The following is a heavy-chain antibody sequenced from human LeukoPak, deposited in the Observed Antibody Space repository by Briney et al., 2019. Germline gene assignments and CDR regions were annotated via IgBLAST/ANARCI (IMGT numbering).Heavy chain of an antibody. V-gene: IGHV3-23*01. CDR2: ISGSGDNT. Sequence: GGSLRLSCAASGFTFSSYAMSWVRQAPGKGLEWVSGISGSGDNTYYADSVKGRFTISRDNSKNTLYVQVNSLGTEETAAYYCAKGSYYDSSVFFSFTYWGKGTLVPVSS. CDR1: GFTFSSYA. D-gene: IGHD3-22*01. CDR3: AKGSYYDSSVFFSFTY. J-gene: IGHJ4*02.